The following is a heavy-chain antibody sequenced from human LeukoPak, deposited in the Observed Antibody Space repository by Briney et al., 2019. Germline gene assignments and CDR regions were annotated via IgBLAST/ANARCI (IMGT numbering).Heavy chain of an antibody. D-gene: IGHD4-17*01. CDR2: IYSGGST. J-gene: IGHJ6*02. CDR3: ARGKDGDYGDYYYYYSMDV. V-gene: IGHV3-53*01. Sequence: GGSLRLSCAASGFTVSSNYMSWVRQAPGRGLEWVSVIYSGGSTYYADSVKGRFTISRDNSKNTLYLQMNSLRAEDTAVYYCARGKDGDYGDYYYYYSMDVWGQGTTVTVSS. CDR1: GFTVSSNY.